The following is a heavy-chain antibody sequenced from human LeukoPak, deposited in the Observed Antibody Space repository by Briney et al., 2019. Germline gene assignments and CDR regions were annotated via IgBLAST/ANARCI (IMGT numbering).Heavy chain of an antibody. CDR3: ARGLEGQLWLIY. Sequence: ASVKVSCKASGYTFTSYAMRWVRQAPGQRLEWMGWINAGNGNTKYSQKFQGRVTITRDTSASTAYMELSSLRSEDTAVYYCARGLEGQLWLIYWGQGTLVTVSS. V-gene: IGHV1-3*01. D-gene: IGHD5-18*01. J-gene: IGHJ4*02. CDR1: GYTFTSYA. CDR2: INAGNGNT.